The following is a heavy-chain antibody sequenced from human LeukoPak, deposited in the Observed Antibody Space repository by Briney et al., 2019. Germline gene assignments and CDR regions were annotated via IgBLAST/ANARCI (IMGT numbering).Heavy chain of an antibody. D-gene: IGHD3-3*01. J-gene: IGHJ4*02. CDR2: MNPNSGNT. V-gene: IGHV1-8*01. CDR1: GYTFTSYD. CDR3: ARRDPGDFWSGYSRLLDY. Sequence: ASVKVSCKASGYTFTSYDINWVRQATGQGLEWMGWMNPNSGNTGYAQKFQGRVTMTRNTSISTAYMELSSLRPEDTAVYYCARRDPGDFWSGYSRLLDYWGQGTLVTVSS.